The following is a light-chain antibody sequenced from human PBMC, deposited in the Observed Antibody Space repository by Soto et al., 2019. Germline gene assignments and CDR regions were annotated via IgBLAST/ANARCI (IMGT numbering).Light chain of an antibody. CDR1: QGISSW. CDR3: QQANSFRPN. V-gene: IGKV1D-12*01. CDR2: AAS. Sequence: DIQMTQSPSSVSAPVGDRVTITCRASQGISSWLGWYQQKPGKAPKLLIYAASSLQSGVPSRFSGSGSGTDFTLTISSLQPEDFATYYCQQANSFRPNFGQGTRLEIK. J-gene: IGKJ5*01.